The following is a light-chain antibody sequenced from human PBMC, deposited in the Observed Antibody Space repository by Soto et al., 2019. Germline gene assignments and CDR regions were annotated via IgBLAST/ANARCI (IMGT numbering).Light chain of an antibody. V-gene: IGKV2-28*01. CDR1: QSLLHSNGYNY. Sequence: DVLMTQSPLSRSFSPRGPASISCRSSQSLLHSNGYNYLAWFLQKAGQSPQLLIYLASSRASGVPDRFSGSGSGTDFTLEISSVEAEDVGIYYCMQLLHPPLTFGGGTKVDIK. J-gene: IGKJ4*01. CDR2: LAS. CDR3: MQLLHPPLT.